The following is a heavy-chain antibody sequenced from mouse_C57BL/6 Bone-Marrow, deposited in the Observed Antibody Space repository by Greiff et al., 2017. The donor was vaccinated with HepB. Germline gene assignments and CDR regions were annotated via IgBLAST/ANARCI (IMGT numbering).Heavy chain of an antibody. CDR3: ASPHYYGSSYGFAY. D-gene: IGHD1-1*01. CDR1: GFTFTDYY. V-gene: IGHV7-3*01. CDR2: IRNKANGYTT. Sequence: EVKVVESGGGLVQPGGSLSLSCAASGFTFTDYYMSWVRQPPGKALEWLGFIRNKANGYTTEYSASVKGRFTISRDNSQSILYLQMNALRAEGSATYYCASPHYYGSSYGFAYWGQGTLVTVSA. J-gene: IGHJ3*01.